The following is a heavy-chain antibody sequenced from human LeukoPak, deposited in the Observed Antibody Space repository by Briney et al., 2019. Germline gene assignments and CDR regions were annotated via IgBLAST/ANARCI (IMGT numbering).Heavy chain of an antibody. Sequence: GGSLRLSCAASGYTFNLYGMTWVRQAPGKGLEWVSGISGSGAGTYYADSVKGRFTISRDNSKNALFLQMNSLRAEDTAVYFXAKXXXXXXXXLWXRGTXXTVS. V-gene: IGHV3-23*01. CDR2: ISGSGAGT. J-gene: IGHJ2*01. CDR3: AKXXXXXXXXL. CDR1: GYTFNLYG.